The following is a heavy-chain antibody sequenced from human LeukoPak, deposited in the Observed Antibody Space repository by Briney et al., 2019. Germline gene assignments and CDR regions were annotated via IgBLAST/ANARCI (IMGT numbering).Heavy chain of an antibody. CDR2: ISSSGDLT. V-gene: IGHV3-23*01. CDR1: GFTFSSYA. Sequence: GGSLRLSCAASGFTFSSYAMSWVRQAPGKGLEWVSAISSSGDLTYYADSVKGQFIISRDNSRNTLYLQMSSLRAEDAALYYCAKRLGTTRVFDYWGQGTLVAVSS. D-gene: IGHD1-14*01. CDR3: AKRLGTTRVFDY. J-gene: IGHJ4*02.